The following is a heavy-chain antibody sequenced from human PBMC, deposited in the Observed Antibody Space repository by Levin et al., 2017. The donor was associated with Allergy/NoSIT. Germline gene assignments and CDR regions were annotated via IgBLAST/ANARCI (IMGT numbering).Heavy chain of an antibody. CDR3: AKETEQWLALGGFDI. D-gene: IGHD6-19*01. CDR2: VYYLGST. CDR1: GGSISSYY. J-gene: IGHJ3*02. Sequence: SETLSLTCTVSGGSISSYYWSWIRQPPGKGLEWMGYVYYLGSTNYNPSLKSRVSISVDTSKNQFSLKLRSVTAADTAVYYCAKETEQWLALGGFDIWGQGTMVTVSS. V-gene: IGHV4-59*01.